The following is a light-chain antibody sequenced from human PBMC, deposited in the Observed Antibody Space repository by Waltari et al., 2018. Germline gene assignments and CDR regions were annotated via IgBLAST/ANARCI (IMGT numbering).Light chain of an antibody. CDR2: GAS. J-gene: IGKJ4*01. CDR1: QSVSSSS. V-gene: IGKV3-20*01. Sequence: EIVLTQSPGTLSLSLGERATLSCRASQSVSSSSLAWYQQKPGQAPRLVIYGASSRATGIPDRFSGSGSGTDFTLTISRLEPEDFAVYYCQHYGTSPEVTFGGGTKVEIK. CDR3: QHYGTSPEVT.